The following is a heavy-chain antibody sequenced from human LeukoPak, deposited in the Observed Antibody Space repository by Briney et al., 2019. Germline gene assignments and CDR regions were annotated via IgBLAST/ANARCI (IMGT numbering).Heavy chain of an antibody. CDR2: ISGSGGST. J-gene: IGHJ3*02. Sequence: GGSLRLSCAASGFTFSSYAMSWVRQAPGKGLEWVSAISGSGGSTYYADSVKGRFTISRDNSKNTLYLQMNSLGAEDTAVYYCAKSESGLRYFDWLDRIAFDIWGQGTMVTVSS. CDR1: GFTFSSYA. V-gene: IGHV3-23*01. CDR3: AKSESGLRYFDWLDRIAFDI. D-gene: IGHD3-9*01.